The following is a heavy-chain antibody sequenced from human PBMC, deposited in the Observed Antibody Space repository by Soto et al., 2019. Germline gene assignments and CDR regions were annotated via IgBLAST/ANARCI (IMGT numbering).Heavy chain of an antibody. CDR2: INHSGNT. V-gene: IGHV4-34*01. Sequence: SETLSLTCAVYGGSCSGDYWSWIRQPPGKGLEWIGEINHSGNTNYNPSLKSRVTISVDTSKNQFSLKLSSVTAADTAVYYCARHNYDGSGYYYYYYGMDVWGQGTTVTVSS. CDR3: ARHNYDGSGYYYYYYGMDV. J-gene: IGHJ6*02. D-gene: IGHD3-22*01. CDR1: GGSCSGDY.